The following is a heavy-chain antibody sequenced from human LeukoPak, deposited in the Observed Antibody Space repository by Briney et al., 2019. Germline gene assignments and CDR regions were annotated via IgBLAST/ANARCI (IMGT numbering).Heavy chain of an antibody. CDR2: IKSKTDGGTT. J-gene: IGHJ4*02. CDR1: GFTFSNAW. D-gene: IGHD6-6*01. V-gene: IGHV3-15*01. CDR3: TTGGSSSSPGASFDY. Sequence: PGGSLRLSCAASGFTFSNAWMSWVRQAPGKGLEWVGRIKSKTDGGTTDYAAPVKGRFTISRDDSKKTLYLQMNSLKTEDTAVYYCTTGGSSSSPGASFDYWGQGTLVTVSS.